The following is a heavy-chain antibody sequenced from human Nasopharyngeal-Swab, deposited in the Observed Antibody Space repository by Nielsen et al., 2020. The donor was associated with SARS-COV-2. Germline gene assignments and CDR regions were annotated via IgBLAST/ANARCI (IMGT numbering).Heavy chain of an antibody. CDR2: IYYSGST. J-gene: IGHJ4*02. D-gene: IGHD6-13*01. V-gene: IGHV4-59*13. Sequence: ESLKISCTVSGGSISSYYWSWIRQPPGKGLEWIGYIYYSGSTNYNPSLKSRVTISVDTSKNQFSLKLSSVTAADTAVYYCARGYHSSSLDYWGQGTLVTVSS. CDR1: GGSISSYY. CDR3: ARGYHSSSLDY.